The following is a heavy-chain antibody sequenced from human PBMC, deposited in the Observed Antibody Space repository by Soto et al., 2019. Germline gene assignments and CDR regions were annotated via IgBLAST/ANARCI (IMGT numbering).Heavy chain of an antibody. CDR2: ISYDGSNK. CDR1: GFTFSSYA. J-gene: IGHJ4*02. Sequence: QVQLVESGGGVVQPGRSLRLSCAASGFTFSSYAMHWVRQAPGKGLEWVAVISYDGSNKYYADSVKGRFTISRDNSKNTLYLQMNSLRAEDTAVYYCASDPDRVTRLDYWGQGTLVTVSS. V-gene: IGHV3-30-3*01. CDR3: ASDPDRVTRLDY. D-gene: IGHD4-4*01.